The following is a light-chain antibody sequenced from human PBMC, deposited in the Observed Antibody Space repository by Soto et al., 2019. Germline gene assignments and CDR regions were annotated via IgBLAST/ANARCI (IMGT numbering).Light chain of an antibody. CDR2: AAS. J-gene: IGKJ5*01. CDR1: RSVDKL. V-gene: IGKV1-39*01. Sequence: DIQTTQSPSFLSASLGDRVTIACRASRSVDKLLAWYQQKPGKAPKLLIYAASSLQSGVPSRFSGSGSGTDFTLTISSLQPEDFATYYCQQSYSTPSIPFGQGTRLEI. CDR3: QQSYSTPSIP.